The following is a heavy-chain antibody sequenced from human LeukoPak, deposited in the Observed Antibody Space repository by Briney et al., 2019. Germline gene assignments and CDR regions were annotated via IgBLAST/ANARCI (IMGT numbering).Heavy chain of an antibody. J-gene: IGHJ4*02. CDR2: INPNSGDT. V-gene: IGHV1-2*06. Sequence: ASVRVSCKASGYTFTGHYMHWVRQAPGQGLEWMGRINPNSGDTNYAQKFQGRVTMTRDTSISTAYMELSRLSSDDTAVYYCARDYCSSTSCLFDYWGQGALVTVSS. D-gene: IGHD2-2*01. CDR1: GYTFTGHY. CDR3: ARDYCSSTSCLFDY.